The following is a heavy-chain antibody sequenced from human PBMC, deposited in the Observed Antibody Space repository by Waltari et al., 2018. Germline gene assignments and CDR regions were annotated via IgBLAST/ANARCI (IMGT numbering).Heavy chain of an antibody. D-gene: IGHD1-26*01. CDR3: ARERGGSYYDAFDI. J-gene: IGHJ3*02. CDR1: GYTFTGYY. Sequence: QVQLVQSGAEVKKPGASVKVSCKASGYTFTGYYMHWVRQAPGQGLEWMGRINPNSGGTNYAQKLQGRVTMTRDTSISTAYMELSRLRSDDTAVYYCARERGGSYYDAFDIWGQGTMVTVSS. CDR2: INPNSGGT. V-gene: IGHV1-2*06.